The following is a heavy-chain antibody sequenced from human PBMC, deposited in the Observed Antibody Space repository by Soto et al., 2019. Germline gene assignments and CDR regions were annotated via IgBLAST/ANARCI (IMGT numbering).Heavy chain of an antibody. D-gene: IGHD5-12*01. CDR1: GFTFSRCD. V-gene: IGHV3-21*01. Sequence: ALRLSCATSGFTFSRCDMNWVRQAPGKGLEWVSFISSSASYMYCADSVKGRFTISRDNSKKSLYLQMNSLRADDTAVYYCARECVDTVTSITIPFDYWGQGALVTVSS. CDR2: ISSSASYM. CDR3: ARECVDTVTSITIPFDY. J-gene: IGHJ4*02.